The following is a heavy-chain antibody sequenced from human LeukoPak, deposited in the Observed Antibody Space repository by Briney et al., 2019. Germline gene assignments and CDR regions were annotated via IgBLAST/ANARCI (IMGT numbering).Heavy chain of an antibody. J-gene: IGHJ4*02. D-gene: IGHD3-9*01. Sequence: ASVKVSCKASGYTFSKYAMNWVRQAPGQGLEWMGWMNPNSGNTGYARKFQGRVTMTRNTSISTAYMELSRLRSDDTAVYYCAIIPFPTYYDILTGYSLFDYWGQGTLVTVSS. CDR3: AIIPFPTYYDILTGYSLFDY. CDR2: MNPNSGNT. CDR1: GYTFSKYA. V-gene: IGHV1-8*01.